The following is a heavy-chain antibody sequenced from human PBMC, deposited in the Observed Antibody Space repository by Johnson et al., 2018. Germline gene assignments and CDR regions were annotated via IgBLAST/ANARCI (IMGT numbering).Heavy chain of an antibody. J-gene: IGHJ6*04. CDR3: VRVSSGGMDV. V-gene: IGHV3-7*01. CDR2: IRQDGSDI. Sequence: VQLVQSGGGVVQPGRSLRLSCAASGFTFRSYAMEWVRQAPGKGLEWVASIRQDGSDISHVDSVKGRFTISRDNAKNSLYLHMDSLRVEDTAVYYCVRVSSGGMDVWGEGTTVIVSS. D-gene: IGHD6-6*01. CDR1: GFTFRSYA.